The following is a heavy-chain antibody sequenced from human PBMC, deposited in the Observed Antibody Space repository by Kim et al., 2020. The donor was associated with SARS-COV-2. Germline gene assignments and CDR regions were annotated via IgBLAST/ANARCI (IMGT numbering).Heavy chain of an antibody. Sequence: SYAQKFQGRVTMTRDTSTSTVYMELSSLRSEDTAVYYCARDGGRDGYNRDWGQGTLVTVSS. CDR3: ARDGGRDGYNRD. D-gene: IGHD5-12*01. J-gene: IGHJ4*02. V-gene: IGHV1-46*01.